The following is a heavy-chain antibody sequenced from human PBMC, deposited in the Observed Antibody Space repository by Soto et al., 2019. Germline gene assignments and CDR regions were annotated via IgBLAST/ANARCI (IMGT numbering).Heavy chain of an antibody. D-gene: IGHD4-17*01. Sequence: QVQLQQWGAGLLKPSETLSLTCAVYGGSFSGYYWSWIRQPPGKGLEWIGEINHSGSTNYNPSLKSRVTISVDTSKNQFSLKLSSVTAADTAVYYCARGSRGVTTDYWDQGTLVTVSS. CDR2: INHSGST. J-gene: IGHJ4*02. CDR3: ARGSRGVTTDY. V-gene: IGHV4-34*01. CDR1: GGSFSGYY.